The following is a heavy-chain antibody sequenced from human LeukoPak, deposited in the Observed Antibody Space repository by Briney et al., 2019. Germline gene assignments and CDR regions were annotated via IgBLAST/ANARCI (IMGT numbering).Heavy chain of an antibody. D-gene: IGHD5-24*01. CDR1: GFTVSTNY. Sequence: GAPRLSCAASGFTVSTNYMSWVRQAPGKGLEWVSLISTDETTYSADSVRGRFTISRDNSRNTLFLQMDRLRPEDTAVYYCATDGYNYLEHWGQGTLVIVSS. V-gene: IGHV3-53*01. CDR2: ISTDETT. CDR3: ATDGYNYLEH. J-gene: IGHJ4*02.